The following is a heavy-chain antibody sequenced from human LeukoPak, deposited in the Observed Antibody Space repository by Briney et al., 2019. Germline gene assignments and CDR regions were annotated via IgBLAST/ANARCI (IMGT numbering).Heavy chain of an antibody. CDR3: ARAGGSGSYPLYYFDY. Sequence: SETLSLTCTVSGDSISSYSWSWIRQPPGKGLEWIGYIYYSGSTNYNPSLKSRVTISVDTSKNQFSLKLSSVTAADTAVYYCARAGGSGSYPLYYFDYWGQGTLVTVSS. J-gene: IGHJ4*02. V-gene: IGHV4-59*01. D-gene: IGHD3-10*01. CDR2: IYYSGST. CDR1: GDSISSYS.